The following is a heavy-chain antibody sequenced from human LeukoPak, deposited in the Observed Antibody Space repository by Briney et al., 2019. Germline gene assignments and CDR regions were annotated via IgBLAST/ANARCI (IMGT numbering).Heavy chain of an antibody. Sequence: ETLSLTCAVYGGSFSDYSWTWIRQPPGKGLEWVSAISGSGGSTYYADSVKGRFTISRDNSKNTLYLQMNSPRAEDTAVYYCAKDAVVATAIRWNAFDIWGQGTMVTVSS. CDR3: AKDAVVATAIRWNAFDI. CDR1: GGSFSDYS. V-gene: IGHV3-23*01. J-gene: IGHJ3*02. D-gene: IGHD2-21*02. CDR2: ISGSGGST.